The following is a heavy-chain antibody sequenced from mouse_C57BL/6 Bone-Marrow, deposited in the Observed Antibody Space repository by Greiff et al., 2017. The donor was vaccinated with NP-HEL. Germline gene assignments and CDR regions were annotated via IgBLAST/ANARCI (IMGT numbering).Heavy chain of an antibody. V-gene: IGHV10-1*01. CDR3: VREGVGGYAMDY. Sequence: EVKVVESGGGLVQPKGSLKLSCAASGFSFNTYAMNWVRQAPGKGLEWVARIRSKSNNYATYYADSVKDRFTISRDDSESMLYLQMNNLKTEDTAMYYCVREGVGGYAMDYWGQGTSVTVSS. CDR1: GFSFNTYA. J-gene: IGHJ4*01. CDR2: IRSKSNNYAT.